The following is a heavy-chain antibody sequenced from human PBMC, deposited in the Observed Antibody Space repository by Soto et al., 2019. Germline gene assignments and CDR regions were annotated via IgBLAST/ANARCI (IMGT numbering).Heavy chain of an antibody. CDR3: AKDLLAVAGTFDY. Sequence: QVQLVESGGGVVQPGRSLRLSCAASGFTFSSYGMHWVRQAPGKGLEWVAVISYDGSNKYYADSVKGRFTISRDNSKNTLYLQMNSLRAEDTAVYYCAKDLLAVAGTFDYWGQGTLVTVSS. CDR2: ISYDGSNK. V-gene: IGHV3-30*18. D-gene: IGHD6-19*01. CDR1: GFTFSSYG. J-gene: IGHJ4*02.